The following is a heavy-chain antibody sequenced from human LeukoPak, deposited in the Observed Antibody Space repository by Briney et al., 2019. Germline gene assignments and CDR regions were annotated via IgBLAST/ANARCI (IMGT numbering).Heavy chain of an antibody. J-gene: IGHJ5*02. Sequence: GASVKVSCKVSGYTLTELSMHWVRQAPGKGLEWMGGFDPEDGETIYAQKFQGRVTMTEDTSTDTAYMELSSLRSEDTAVYYCARCFSGGSCYSDPNWFDPWGQGTLVTVSS. D-gene: IGHD2-15*01. CDR1: GYTLTELS. CDR3: ARCFSGGSCYSDPNWFDP. V-gene: IGHV1-24*01. CDR2: FDPEDGET.